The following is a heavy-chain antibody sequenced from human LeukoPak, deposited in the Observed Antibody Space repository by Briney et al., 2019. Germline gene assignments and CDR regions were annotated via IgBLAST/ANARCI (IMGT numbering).Heavy chain of an antibody. CDR1: GGSISSSSYY. CDR2: IYYSGST. J-gene: IGHJ5*02. V-gene: IGHV4-39*07. CDR3: ARDWRIAAAGTRGGWFDP. Sequence: PSETLSLTCTVSGGSISSSSYYWGWICQPPGKGLEWIGSIYYSGSTYYNPSLKSRVTISVDTSKNQFSLKLSSVTAADTAVYYCARDWRIAAAGTRGGWFDPWGQGTLVTVSS. D-gene: IGHD6-13*01.